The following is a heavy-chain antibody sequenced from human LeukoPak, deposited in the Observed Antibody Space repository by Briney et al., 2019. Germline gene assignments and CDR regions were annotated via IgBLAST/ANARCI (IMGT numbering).Heavy chain of an antibody. CDR2: IYSGGST. CDR3: ARDPPGVRYGRPIFDF. V-gene: IGHV3-53*05. D-gene: IGHD2-8*01. Sequence: PGGSLRLSCAASGFTVSTNYMNWVRQAPGKGLEWVSIIYSGGSTYYADSVKGRFTISRDNSKNTIFLQMNSLRSDDTAVYYCARDPPGVRYGRPIFDFWGQGTLVTVSS. CDR1: GFTVSTNY. J-gene: IGHJ4*02.